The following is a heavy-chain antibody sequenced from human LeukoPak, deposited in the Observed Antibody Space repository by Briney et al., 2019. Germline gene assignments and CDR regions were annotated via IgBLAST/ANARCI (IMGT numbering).Heavy chain of an antibody. CDR2: INTDGSDT. D-gene: IGHD2-2*01. CDR3: AKVLVPAAPYYYYMDV. V-gene: IGHV3-74*03. Sequence: QPGGSLRLACAASGFTFSTYWMHWVRQAPGKGLVWVSRINTDGSDTSYADSVKGRFTISRDNSKNTLYLQMNSLRAEDTAVYYCAKVLVPAAPYYYYMDVWGKGTTVTVSS. J-gene: IGHJ6*03. CDR1: GFTFSTYW.